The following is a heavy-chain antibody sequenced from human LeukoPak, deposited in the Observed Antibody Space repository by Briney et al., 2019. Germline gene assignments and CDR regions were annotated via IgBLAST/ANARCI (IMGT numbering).Heavy chain of an antibody. D-gene: IGHD3-10*01. V-gene: IGHV3-48*04. CDR1: GFNFSIYS. J-gene: IGHJ4*02. CDR3: ARQSGVTGKDY. CDR2: ISSRSNNI. Sequence: GGSLRLSCAASGFNFSIYSMNWVRQAPGKGLEWVSYISSRSNNIYYADFVKGRFTISRDNAKNSLYLQMNSLRAEDTAVYYCARQSGVTGKDYWGQGTLVTVSS.